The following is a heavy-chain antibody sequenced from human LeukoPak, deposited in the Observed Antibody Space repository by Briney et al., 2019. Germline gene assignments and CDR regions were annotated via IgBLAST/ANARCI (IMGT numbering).Heavy chain of an antibody. J-gene: IGHJ5*02. D-gene: IGHD3-16*01. V-gene: IGHV3-23*01. CDR2: IGGRGSST. CDR3: GKEGGA. CDR1: GFRFSDFT. Sequence: GGSLRLSCSASGFRFSDFTMTWVRQAPGKGPEWVSAIGGRGSSTYYADSVGGRFTIPRDNSKDMVYLQMNSLKVEDTATYYCGKEGGAWGQGTKVTVSS.